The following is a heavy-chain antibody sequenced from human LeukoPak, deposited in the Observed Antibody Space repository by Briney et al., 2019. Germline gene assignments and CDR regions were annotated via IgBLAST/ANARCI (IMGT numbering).Heavy chain of an antibody. Sequence: GGSLRLSCAASGFTFSDHYMSWIRQAPGKGLEWVSYISGSSSYTNNADSVKGRFTISRDNAKNSLYLQMNSLRAEDTAVYYCARVMLYGGSALDYWGQGSLVTVSS. J-gene: IGHJ4*02. D-gene: IGHD4-23*01. CDR1: GFTFSDHY. CDR3: ARVMLYGGSALDY. V-gene: IGHV3-11*06. CDR2: ISGSSSYT.